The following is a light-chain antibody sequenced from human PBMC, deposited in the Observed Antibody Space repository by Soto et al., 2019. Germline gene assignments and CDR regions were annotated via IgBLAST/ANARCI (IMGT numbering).Light chain of an antibody. Sequence: EIVLTQSPATLSLSPGERATLSCRASQSVSSCLAWYQQKPGQAPRLLIYDASNRATGIPDRFRGSGSGTEYTLTISSLQSEDFAVYYCQQYNSWPPITFGQGTRLEN. CDR2: DAS. CDR1: QSVSSC. CDR3: QQYNSWPPIT. J-gene: IGKJ5*01. V-gene: IGKV3-11*01.